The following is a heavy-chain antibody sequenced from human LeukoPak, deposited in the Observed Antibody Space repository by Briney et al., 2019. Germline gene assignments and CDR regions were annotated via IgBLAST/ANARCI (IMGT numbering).Heavy chain of an antibody. V-gene: IGHV3-9*01. CDR1: GFTLDDNA. J-gene: IGHJ4*02. D-gene: IGHD2-21*01. CDR3: AKDFRIGYSAHFDH. CDR2: ISWNSGSI. Sequence: PGRSLRLSCAASGFTLDDNAMYWVRQVPGKGLEWVSGISWNSGSIGYADSVKGRFTISRDNAKNSLYLQMNSLRGEDTAVYYCAKDFRIGYSAHFDHWGQGALVTVSS.